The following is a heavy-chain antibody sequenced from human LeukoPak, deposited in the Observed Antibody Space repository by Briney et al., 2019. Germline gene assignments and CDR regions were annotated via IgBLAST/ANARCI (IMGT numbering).Heavy chain of an antibody. CDR2: IKQDGSEK. Sequence: GGSLRLSCAASGFTFDDYGMSWVRQAPGKGLEWVANIKQDGSEKYYVDSVKGRFTISRDNAKDSLYLQMNSLRAEDTAVYYCARDLVELVVVITEAHYYYYMDVWGKGTTVTVSS. J-gene: IGHJ6*03. CDR1: GFTFDDYG. CDR3: ARDLVELVVVITEAHYYYYMDV. V-gene: IGHV3-7*01. D-gene: IGHD3-22*01.